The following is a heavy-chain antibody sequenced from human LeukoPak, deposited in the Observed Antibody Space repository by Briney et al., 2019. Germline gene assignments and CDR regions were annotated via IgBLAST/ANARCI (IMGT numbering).Heavy chain of an antibody. J-gene: IGHJ4*02. CDR1: GFTVSSNS. D-gene: IGHD3-22*01. CDR2: ISSGGST. Sequence: GGSLRLSCAVSGFTVSSNSLTWVRQAPGKGLEWVSVISSGGSTYYADSVKGRFTISRDNSINTLYVQMNSLRAEDTAVYYCARTSGASGYLDCWGQGTLVTVSS. V-gene: IGHV3-53*01. CDR3: ARTSGASGYLDC.